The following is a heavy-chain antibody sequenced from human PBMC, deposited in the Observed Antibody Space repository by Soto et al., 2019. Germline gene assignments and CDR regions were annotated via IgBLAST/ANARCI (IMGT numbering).Heavy chain of an antibody. Sequence: PSETLSLTCTVSGVSISSGDYYWSWIRQTPGRGLEWIGYIYYSENTYYNPSLKSRVAISGDTSKNQFSLKLSSVTAADTAVYSCATALAARPAVLSRAPFDIWGQGTMVTVSS. D-gene: IGHD6-6*01. CDR2: IYYSENT. CDR3: ATALAARPAVLSRAPFDI. V-gene: IGHV4-30-4*01. J-gene: IGHJ3*02. CDR1: GVSISSGDYY.